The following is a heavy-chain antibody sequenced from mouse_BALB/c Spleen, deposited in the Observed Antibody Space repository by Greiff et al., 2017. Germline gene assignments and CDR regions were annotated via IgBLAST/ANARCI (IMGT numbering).Heavy chain of an antibody. V-gene: IGHV1-69*02. CDR1: GYTFTSYW. J-gene: IGHJ3*01. Sequence: QVQLQQPGAELVRPGASVKLSCKASGYTFTSYWINWVKQRPGQGLEWIGNIYPSDSYTNYNQKFKDKATLTVDKSSSTAYMQLSSPTSEDSAVYYCTRTYGNYVKPWFAYWGQGTLVTVSA. D-gene: IGHD2-1*01. CDR3: TRTYGNYVKPWFAY. CDR2: IYPSDSYT.